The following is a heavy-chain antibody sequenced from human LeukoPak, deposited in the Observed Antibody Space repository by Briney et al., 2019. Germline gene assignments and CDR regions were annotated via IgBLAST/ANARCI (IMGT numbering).Heavy chain of an antibody. CDR2: ISKSSSYI. CDR1: GFTFSSYS. CDR3: ARDVNYYDSSGYYSSFDY. J-gene: IGHJ4*02. D-gene: IGHD3-22*01. V-gene: IGHV3-21*01. Sequence: GGSLRLSCAASGFTFSSYSMNWVRQAPGKGLEWVSSISKSSSYIYYADSLKGRFTISRDNAKNSLYLQMNSLRAEDTAVYYCARDVNYYDSSGYYSSFDYWGQGTLVTVSS.